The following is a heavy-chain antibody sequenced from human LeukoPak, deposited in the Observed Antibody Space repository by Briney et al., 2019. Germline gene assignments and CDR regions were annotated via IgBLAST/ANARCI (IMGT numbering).Heavy chain of an antibody. D-gene: IGHD3-10*01. CDR1: GYSISSGYY. CDR3: ARDLWRDYYGSGSVNWFDP. CDR2: IYHSGST. V-gene: IGHV4-38-2*02. J-gene: IGHJ5*02. Sequence: SETLSLTCAVSGYSISSGYYWGWIRQPPGKGLAWIGSIYHSGSTYYNPSLKSRVTISVDTSKNQFSLKLSSVTAADTAVYYCARDLWRDYYGSGSVNWFDPWGQGTLVTVSS.